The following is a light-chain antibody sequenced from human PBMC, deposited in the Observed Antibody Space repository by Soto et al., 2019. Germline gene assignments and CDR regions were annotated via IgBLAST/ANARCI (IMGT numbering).Light chain of an antibody. CDR3: NSYTSSSTYV. Sequence: QSVLTQPPSVSGSPGQSVTISCTGTSSDVGSYNRVSWYQQPPGTAPKLMIYEVSNRPSGVPDRFSGSKSGNTASLTISGLQAEDEAYYYCNSYTSSSTYVFGTGTKLTVL. CDR1: SSDVGSYNR. V-gene: IGLV2-18*02. CDR2: EVS. J-gene: IGLJ1*01.